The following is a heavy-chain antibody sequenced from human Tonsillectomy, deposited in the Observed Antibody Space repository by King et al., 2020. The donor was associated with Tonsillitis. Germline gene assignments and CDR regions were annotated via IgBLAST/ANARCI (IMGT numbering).Heavy chain of an antibody. CDR2: IYDSGST. D-gene: IGHD6-19*01. CDR1: GGSISSYS. J-gene: IGHJ5*02. V-gene: IGHV4-59*08. Sequence: VQLQESGPRLVKPSETLSLTCTVSGGSISSYSWSWIRQPPGKGLEWIGYIYDSGSTSYNPSLKSRVTISVDTPKNQFSLKLSSVTAADTAVYYCARFNVQGGCSSWFDPWGQGTLVTVSS. CDR3: ARFNVQGGCSSWFDP.